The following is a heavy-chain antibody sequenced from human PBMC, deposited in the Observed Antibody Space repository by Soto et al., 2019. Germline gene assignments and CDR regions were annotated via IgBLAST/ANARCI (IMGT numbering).Heavy chain of an antibody. CDR1: GFTFSSYA. CDR2: ISYDGSNK. CDR3: ARTDYGDYGGDYFDY. Sequence: GGSLRLSCAASGFTFSSYAMHWVRQAPGKGLEWVAVISYDGSNKYYADSVKGRFTISRDNSKNTLYLQMNSLRAEDTAVYYCARTDYGDYGGDYFDYWGQGTLVTVSS. D-gene: IGHD4-17*01. J-gene: IGHJ4*02. V-gene: IGHV3-30-3*01.